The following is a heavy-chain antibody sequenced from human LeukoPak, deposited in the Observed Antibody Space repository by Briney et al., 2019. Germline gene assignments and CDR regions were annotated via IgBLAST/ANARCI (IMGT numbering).Heavy chain of an antibody. Sequence: GGSLRLSCYGSGFTFSNAWMSWVRLALGKGLEWIGRIKPKTESGTTDYAATVNGRFTISRDDSKNTVYLQMNSLKTEDTGVYYCTTGNPFDFWGQGTLVSVSS. D-gene: IGHD1-14*01. J-gene: IGHJ4*02. CDR2: IKPKTESGTT. CDR1: GFTFSNAW. CDR3: TTGNPFDF. V-gene: IGHV3-15*01.